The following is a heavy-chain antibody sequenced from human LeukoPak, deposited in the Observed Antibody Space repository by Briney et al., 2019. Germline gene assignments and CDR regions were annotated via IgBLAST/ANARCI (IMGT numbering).Heavy chain of an antibody. Sequence: ASVKVSCKASGGTFSSYAISWVRQAPGQGLEWMGRTIPILGIANYAQKFQGRVTITADKSTSTAYMELSSLRSEDTAVYYCARDYQRTNTAMGPLDYWGQGTLVTVSS. J-gene: IGHJ4*02. CDR1: GGTFSSYA. D-gene: IGHD5-18*01. CDR3: ARDYQRTNTAMGPLDY. V-gene: IGHV1-69*04. CDR2: TIPILGIA.